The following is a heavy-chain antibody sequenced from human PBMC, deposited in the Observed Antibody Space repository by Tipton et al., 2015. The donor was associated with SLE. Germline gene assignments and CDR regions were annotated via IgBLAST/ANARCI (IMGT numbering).Heavy chain of an antibody. CDR1: GDSVSSNSAA. CDR3: ARGFLYDGFQV. V-gene: IGHV6-1*01. J-gene: IGHJ1*01. CDR2: TYYMSKWYN. D-gene: IGHD2-2*02. Sequence: GLVKPSQTLSLTCAISGDSVSSNSAAWNWIRQSPSSGLDWLGRTYYMSKWYNDYAVSVKSRIIINPDTSKNQFSLQLTSVTPEDTAVYYCARGFLYDGFQVWGQGTLVTVSS.